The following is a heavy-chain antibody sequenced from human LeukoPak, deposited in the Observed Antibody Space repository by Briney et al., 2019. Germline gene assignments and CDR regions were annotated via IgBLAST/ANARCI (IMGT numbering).Heavy chain of an antibody. CDR2: ISGSGGST. CDR3: AKDLAAVPGNKYFAY. V-gene: IGHV3-23*01. J-gene: IGHJ4*02. Sequence: PGGSLRLSCAASGFTFSTYDMTWVRQAPGKGLEWVSSISGSGGSTYYAGSVKGRFTTSRDNSKNTLYLQMNGLRAEGTAVYYCAKDLAAVPGNKYFAYWGQGTLVTVSS. CDR1: GFTFSTYD. D-gene: IGHD6-19*01.